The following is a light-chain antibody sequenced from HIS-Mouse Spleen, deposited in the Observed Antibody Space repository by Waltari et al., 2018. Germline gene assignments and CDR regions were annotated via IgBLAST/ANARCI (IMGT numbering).Light chain of an antibody. V-gene: IGLV2-8*01. CDR1: SRTVGGYNY. Sequence: QSALTQPPSASGSPGQSVTISCTGPSRTVGGYNYVSWYQQHPGKAPTLMIYEVSKRPSGVPDRFSGSKSGNTASLTVSGLQAEDEADYYCSSYAGSNILFGGGTKLTVL. CDR2: EVS. J-gene: IGLJ2*01. CDR3: SSYAGSNIL.